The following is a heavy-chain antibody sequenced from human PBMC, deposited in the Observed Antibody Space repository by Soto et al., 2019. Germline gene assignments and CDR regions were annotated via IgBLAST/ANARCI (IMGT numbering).Heavy chain of an antibody. CDR2: ISGSGGST. V-gene: IGHV3-23*01. Sequence: PGGSLRLSCAASGFTFSSYAMSWVRQAPGKGLEWVSAISGSGGSTYYADSVKGRFTISRDNSKNTLYLQMNSLRAEDTAVYYCANCKTIFGVVPNYGMDVWGQGTTVTVSS. J-gene: IGHJ6*02. CDR1: GFTFSSYA. D-gene: IGHD3-3*01. CDR3: ANCKTIFGVVPNYGMDV.